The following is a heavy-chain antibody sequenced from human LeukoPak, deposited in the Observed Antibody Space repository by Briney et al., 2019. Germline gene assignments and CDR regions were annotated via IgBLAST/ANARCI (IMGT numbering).Heavy chain of an antibody. CDR1: ASTFSNYG. D-gene: IGHD6-13*01. Sequence: GSLRLSCAASASTFSNYGIHWVRQAPGKGLEWVAAISYDGSSKYYADSVKGRFTISRDISKNTLYLEMNSLRAGDTAVYYCATGRYRSSWQSYAWAHWGQGTLVTVSS. V-gene: IGHV3-30*03. CDR3: ATGRYRSSWQSYAWAH. CDR2: ISYDGSSK. J-gene: IGHJ4*02.